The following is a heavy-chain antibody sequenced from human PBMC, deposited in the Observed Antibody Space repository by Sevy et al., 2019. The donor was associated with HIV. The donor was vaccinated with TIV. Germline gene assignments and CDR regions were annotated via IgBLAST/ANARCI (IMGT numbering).Heavy chain of an antibody. J-gene: IGHJ3*02. Sequence: GGSLRLSCAASGFTFSTYGMNWVRQAPGKGLEWASSITTSSRYIYYADSMKGRFTISRDNAKNSLFLQMNSLRAEDTAVYYCAREWFGVPGAFDIWGQGTMVTVSS. CDR3: AREWFGVPGAFDI. D-gene: IGHD3-10*01. CDR2: ITTSSRYI. CDR1: GFTFSTYG. V-gene: IGHV3-21*01.